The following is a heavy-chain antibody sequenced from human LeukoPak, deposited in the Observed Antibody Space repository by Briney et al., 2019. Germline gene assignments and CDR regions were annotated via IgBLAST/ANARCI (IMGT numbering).Heavy chain of an antibody. CDR2: IKQDGSEK. V-gene: IGHV3-7*01. CDR1: GFTFSSYW. D-gene: IGHD6-13*01. J-gene: IGHJ4*02. CDR3: ARATLGPRLKFSSSRGNYFDY. Sequence: GGSLRLSCAASGFTFSSYWMSWVRQAPGKGLKWVANIKQDGSEKYYVDSVKGRFTISRDNAKNSLYLQMNSLRAEDTAVYYCARATLGPRLKFSSSRGNYFDYWGQGTLVTVSS.